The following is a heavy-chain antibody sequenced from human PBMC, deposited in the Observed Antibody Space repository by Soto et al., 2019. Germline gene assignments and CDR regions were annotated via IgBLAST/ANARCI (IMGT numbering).Heavy chain of an antibody. CDR3: ARHRPKDSSGYYLFYFDY. Sequence: QVQLQESGPGLVKPSETLSLTCTVSGGSISSYYWSWIRQPPGKGLEWIGYIYYSGSTNYNPSLTSRVTISVDTSKNQFSLKLSSVTAADTAVYYCARHRPKDSSGYYLFYFDYWGQGTLVTVSS. CDR1: GGSISSYY. D-gene: IGHD3-22*01. J-gene: IGHJ4*02. CDR2: IYYSGST. V-gene: IGHV4-59*08.